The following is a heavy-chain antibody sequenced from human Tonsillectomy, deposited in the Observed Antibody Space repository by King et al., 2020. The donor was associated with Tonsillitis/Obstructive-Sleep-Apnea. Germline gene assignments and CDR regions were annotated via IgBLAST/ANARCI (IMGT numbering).Heavy chain of an antibody. CDR3: ARGRDGGYYYGSVSLPPYYFDY. Sequence: VQLVESGAEVKKPGESLKISCTGSGYSFTSYWIGWVRQMPGKGLEWMGIIYPGDSDTRYSPSFQGQVTISADKSISTAYLQWSSLKASDTAMYYCARGRDGGYYYGSVSLPPYYFDYWGQGTLVTVSS. CDR2: IYPGDSDT. CDR1: GYSFTSYW. V-gene: IGHV5-51*01. D-gene: IGHD3-10*01. J-gene: IGHJ4*02.